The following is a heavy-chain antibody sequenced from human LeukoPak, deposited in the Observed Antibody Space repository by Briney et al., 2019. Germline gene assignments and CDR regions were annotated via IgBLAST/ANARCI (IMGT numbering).Heavy chain of an antibody. Sequence: GGSLRLSCAASGFTFSSYAMSWVRQAPGKALDWVSPISGSGGSTYYADSVKCRFTITRDNSKNTLYLQMNSLRAEDTAVYYCAKERIAVAQPKLYYYYYGMDVWGQGTTVTVSS. J-gene: IGHJ6*02. CDR3: AKERIAVAQPKLYYYYYGMDV. CDR1: GFTFSSYA. D-gene: IGHD6-19*01. CDR2: ISGSGGST. V-gene: IGHV3-23*01.